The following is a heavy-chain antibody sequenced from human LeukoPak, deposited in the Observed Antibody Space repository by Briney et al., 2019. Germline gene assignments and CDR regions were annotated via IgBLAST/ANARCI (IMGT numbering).Heavy chain of an antibody. V-gene: IGHV4-59*01. CDR2: IYYSGDT. CDR1: GGSISSYY. J-gene: IGHJ4*02. D-gene: IGHD1-26*01. Sequence: SETLSLTCTVSGGSISSYYWSWIRQPPGKGLEWIGYIYYSGDTNYNPSLKSRVTISVGTSKNQFSLKLSSVTAADTAVYYCARMGYSGHYFDYWGQGTLVTVSS. CDR3: ARMGYSGHYFDY.